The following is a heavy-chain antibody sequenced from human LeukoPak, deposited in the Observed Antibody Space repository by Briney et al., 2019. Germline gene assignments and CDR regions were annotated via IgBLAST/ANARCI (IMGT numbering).Heavy chain of an antibody. D-gene: IGHD6-13*01. CDR1: GYTFTGYY. Sequence: ASVKVSCKASGYTFTGYYMHWVRQAPGQGLEWMGWINPNSGGTNYAQKFQGRVTMTRDTSISTAYMELSRLRSDDTAVYYCARGGRGIAAAGTGNWFDPWGQGTLVTVSS. V-gene: IGHV1-2*02. CDR2: INPNSGGT. CDR3: ARGGRGIAAAGTGNWFDP. J-gene: IGHJ5*02.